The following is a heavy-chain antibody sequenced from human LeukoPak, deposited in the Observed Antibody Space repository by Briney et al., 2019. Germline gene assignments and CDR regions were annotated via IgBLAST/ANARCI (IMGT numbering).Heavy chain of an antibody. V-gene: IGHV3-30*18. CDR3: AKARDYGGKPYFDY. CDR1: GFTFSSYG. D-gene: IGHD4-23*01. Sequence: PGGSLRLYCAASGFTFSSYGMHWVRQAPGKGLEWVAVISYDGSNKYYADSVKGRFTISRDNSKNTLYLQMNSLRAEDTAVYYCAKARDYGGKPYFDYWGQGTLVTVSS. CDR2: ISYDGSNK. J-gene: IGHJ4*02.